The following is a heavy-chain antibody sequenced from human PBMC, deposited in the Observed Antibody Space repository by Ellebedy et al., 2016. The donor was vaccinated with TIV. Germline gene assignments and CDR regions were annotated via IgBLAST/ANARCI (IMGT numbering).Heavy chain of an antibody. D-gene: IGHD3-3*01. Sequence: GGSLRLSCAASGFTFSSYAMHWVRQAPGKGLEWVAVISYDGSNKYYADSVQGRFTISRDNSKNTLYLQMNSLRAEDTAVYYCAREFRFEEWLSSIGYDWYFDLWGRGTLVTVSS. J-gene: IGHJ2*01. CDR1: GFTFSSYA. CDR3: AREFRFEEWLSSIGYDWYFDL. CDR2: ISYDGSNK. V-gene: IGHV3-30-3*01.